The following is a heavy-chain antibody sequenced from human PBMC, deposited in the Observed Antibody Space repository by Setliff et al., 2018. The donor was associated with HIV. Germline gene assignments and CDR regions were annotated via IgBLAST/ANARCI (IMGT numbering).Heavy chain of an antibody. CDR2: IYWDDVR. J-gene: IGHJ5*01. CDR3: AQSFYRSGPRDS. CDR1: GFSLSTPAVG. V-gene: IGHV2-5*02. D-gene: IGHD3-10*01. Sequence: SGPTLGNPTQTLMLTCTFSGFSLSTPAVGVAWFRQPPGKALEWLGLIYWDDVRHYSPSLNNRLTITKDTSKNLVVLSMTDVNPVDTATYFCAQSFYRSGPRDSWGQGILVTAPQ.